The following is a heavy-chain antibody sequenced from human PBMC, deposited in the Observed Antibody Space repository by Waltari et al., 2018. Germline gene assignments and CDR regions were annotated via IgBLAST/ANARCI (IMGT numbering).Heavy chain of an antibody. CDR3: VTGLTTVTAKDYFDH. Sequence: EVQQVASGGGSVQPRGPLRFPCAASGRVFGYLWRNWVRQAPGKGLEWVANIKQDGSEKNYVDSVEGRFSISRDNAQNSLYLQMNSLRAEDTAIYYCVTGLTTVTAKDYFDHWGQGALVTVSS. V-gene: IGHV3-7*01. D-gene: IGHD4-17*01. J-gene: IGHJ4*02. CDR2: IKQDGSEK. CDR1: GRVFGYLW.